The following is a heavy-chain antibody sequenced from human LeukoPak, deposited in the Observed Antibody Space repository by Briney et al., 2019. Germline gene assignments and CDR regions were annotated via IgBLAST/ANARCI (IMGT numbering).Heavy chain of an antibody. Sequence: PGGSLRLSCAASGFTFSSYAMSWVRQAPGKGLEWVSAISGSGGSTYYADSVKGRFTISRDNSKNTLYLQMNSLRAEDTALYYCVKGSPSYDSSGRFDYWGQGTLVTVSA. CDR3: VKGSPSYDSSGRFDY. CDR2: ISGSGGST. J-gene: IGHJ4*02. CDR1: GFTFSSYA. V-gene: IGHV3-23*01. D-gene: IGHD3-22*01.